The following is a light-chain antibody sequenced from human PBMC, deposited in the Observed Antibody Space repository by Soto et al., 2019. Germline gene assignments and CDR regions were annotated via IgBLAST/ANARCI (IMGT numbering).Light chain of an antibody. V-gene: IGKV1-39*01. CDR2: AAS. Sequence: DLQMTQSPSSLSASVGDRVTITCRASQSIRSYLNWYQQKPGKAPKLLIYAASSLQSGVPSRFSGSGSGTDFTLTISSLQPEDFATYYCQQSYSTPFSVGQGNKLEIK. J-gene: IGKJ2*01. CDR3: QQSYSTPFS. CDR1: QSIRSY.